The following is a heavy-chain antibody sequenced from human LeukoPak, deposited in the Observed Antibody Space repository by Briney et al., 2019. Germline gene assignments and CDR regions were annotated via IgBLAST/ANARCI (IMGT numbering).Heavy chain of an antibody. D-gene: IGHD3-22*01. CDR2: IYSGGST. Sequence: GGSLRPSCAASGFTVSSNYMSWVRQAPGKGLEWVSVIYSGGSTYYADSVKGRFTISRDNSKNTLYLQMNSLRAEDTAVYYCARDKGHYYDSSGYDYWGQGTLVTVSS. CDR1: GFTVSSNY. V-gene: IGHV3-66*01. J-gene: IGHJ4*02. CDR3: ARDKGHYYDSSGYDY.